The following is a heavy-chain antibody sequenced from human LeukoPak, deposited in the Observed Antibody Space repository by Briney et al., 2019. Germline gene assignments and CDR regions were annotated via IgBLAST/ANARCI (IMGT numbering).Heavy chain of an antibody. D-gene: IGHD2-2*01. J-gene: IGHJ3*02. V-gene: IGHV3-66*01. CDR3: ARSMEYQLLWGGAFDI. CDR2: IYSGGST. CDR1: GFTFSTSW. Sequence: GGSLRLSCAASGFTFSTSWMTWVRQAPGKGLEWVSVIYSGGSTYYADSVKGRFTISRDNSKNTLYLQMNSLRAEDTAVYYCARSMEYQLLWGGAFDIWGQGTMVTVSS.